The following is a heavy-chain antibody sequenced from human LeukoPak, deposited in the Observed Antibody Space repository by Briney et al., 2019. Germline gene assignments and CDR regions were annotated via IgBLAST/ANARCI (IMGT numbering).Heavy chain of an antibody. Sequence: SETLSLTCTVSGGSTSSYYWSWIRQPPGKGLEWIGYIYNTGRTNYNPSLESRVTIAVDTSKNQFSLKLSSVTAADTAVYYCARDRYAVGHNCFDPWGQGTLVTVS. CDR1: GGSTSSYY. CDR2: IYNTGRT. V-gene: IGHV4-59*01. CDR3: ARDRYAVGHNCFDP. D-gene: IGHD2-2*01. J-gene: IGHJ5*02.